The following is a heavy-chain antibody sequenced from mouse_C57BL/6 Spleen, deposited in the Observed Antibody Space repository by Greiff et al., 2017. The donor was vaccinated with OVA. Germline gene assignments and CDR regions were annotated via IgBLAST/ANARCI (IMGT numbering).Heavy chain of an antibody. J-gene: IGHJ4*01. D-gene: IGHD3-2*02. CDR2: IYPRSGNT. Sequence: VQGVESGAELARPGASVKLSCKASGYTFTSYGISWVKQRTGQGLEWIGEIYPRSGNTYYNEKFKGKATLTADKSSSTAYMELRSLTSEDSAVYFCAREELRLHDYYAMDYWGQGTSVTVSS. V-gene: IGHV1-81*01. CDR3: AREELRLHDYYAMDY. CDR1: GYTFTSYG.